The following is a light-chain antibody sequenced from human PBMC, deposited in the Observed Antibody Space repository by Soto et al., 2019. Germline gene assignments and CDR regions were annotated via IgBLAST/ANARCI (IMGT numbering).Light chain of an antibody. V-gene: IGKV1-39*01. CDR1: QSVRNY. J-gene: IGKJ3*01. CDR2: AAS. Sequence: DIQMTQSPSSLSASVGDRVTITCRASQSVRNYLNWYQQKPGKAPKLLIYAASSLQSGVPSRFSGSGSGTDFTLTISSLQPEDFATYYCQQSYSIPFPFGPGPKVDIK. CDR3: QQSYSIPFP.